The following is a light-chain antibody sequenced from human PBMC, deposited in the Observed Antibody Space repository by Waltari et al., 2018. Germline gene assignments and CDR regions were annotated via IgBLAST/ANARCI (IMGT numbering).Light chain of an antibody. Sequence: QSALTQPASVSGSLGQPITISCTGANGDVGTYNLVSWYQQHPGKAPKLMIYEGSKRPSGVSNRFSGSQSGNTASLTISGLQAEDDGDYYCCSYAGSSTYVLFGGGTKLTVL. CDR3: CSYAGSSTYVL. CDR2: EGS. V-gene: IGLV2-23*01. CDR1: NGDVGTYNL. J-gene: IGLJ2*01.